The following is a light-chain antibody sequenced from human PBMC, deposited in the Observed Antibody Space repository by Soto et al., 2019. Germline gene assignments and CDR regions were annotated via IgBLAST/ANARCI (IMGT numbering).Light chain of an antibody. CDR2: YAS. J-gene: IGKJ1*01. CDR3: QQCYNWPRT. Sequence: EIVMTQSPASLSVSPGERATLSCSASQSIADNLAWYQQKPGQAPRLLIYYASIRATGIPARFSGSGSGTEFTLTISSLQSEDFAVYYCQQCYNWPRTFGQGTKVEIK. V-gene: IGKV3-15*01. CDR1: QSIADN.